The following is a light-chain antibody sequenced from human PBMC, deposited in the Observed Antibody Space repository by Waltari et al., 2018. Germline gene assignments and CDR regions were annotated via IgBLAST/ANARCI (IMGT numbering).Light chain of an antibody. V-gene: IGKV4-1*01. CDR1: RTLLFRSNNQNH. Sequence: DIVMTQSPDSLVAFLCERATINCKASRTLLFRSNNQNHFAWYQKKAGHPPKLLIYWASTRESGVPDRFSGSGSETNFTLTISSLQPEDVAVYYCQQYYYTPYTFGQGTKLEIK. CDR2: WAS. J-gene: IGKJ2*01. CDR3: QQYYYTPYT.